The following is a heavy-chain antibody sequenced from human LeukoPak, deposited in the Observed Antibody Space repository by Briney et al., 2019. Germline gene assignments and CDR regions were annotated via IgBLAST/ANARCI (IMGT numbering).Heavy chain of an antibody. CDR1: GFTFSSFA. CDR3: AKVISFYYDSSGHFYFDY. V-gene: IGHV3-23*01. CDR2: ISGSGGST. J-gene: IGHJ4*02. Sequence: GGSLRLSCATSGFTFSSFAMSWVRQAPGKGLEWVSGISGSGGSTYYADSVKGRLTISRDNSKNTLYLQMNSLRAEDTAVDYCAKVISFYYDSSGHFYFDYWGQGALVTVSS. D-gene: IGHD3-22*01.